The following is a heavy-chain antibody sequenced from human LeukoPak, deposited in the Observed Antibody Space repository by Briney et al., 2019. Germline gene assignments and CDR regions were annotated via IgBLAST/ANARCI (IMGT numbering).Heavy chain of an antibody. CDR3: ARGPNSLVYFDS. CDR1: GYTFTNYW. J-gene: IGHJ4*02. D-gene: IGHD5-18*01. Sequence: GESLKISCKASGYTFTNYWIAWVRQMPGKGLEWMGIFHPDDSETTYSPSIEGHFTISADKSISTAYLQWRSLKASDTAIYYCARGPNSLVYFDSWGQGTLVTVSS. V-gene: IGHV5-51*01. CDR2: FHPDDSET.